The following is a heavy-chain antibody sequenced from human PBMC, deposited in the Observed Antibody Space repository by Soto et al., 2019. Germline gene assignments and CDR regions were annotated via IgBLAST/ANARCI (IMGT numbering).Heavy chain of an antibody. V-gene: IGHV1-69*13. Sequence: SVKVSCKASGCTFSSYAISWVRQAPGQGLEWMGGIIPIFGTANYAQKFQGRVTITADESTSTAYMELSSLRSEDTAVYYCARESTTVVNQWYFEYWGQGTLVIVSS. CDR1: GCTFSSYA. D-gene: IGHD4-17*01. J-gene: IGHJ4*02. CDR2: IIPIFGTA. CDR3: ARESTTVVNQWYFEY.